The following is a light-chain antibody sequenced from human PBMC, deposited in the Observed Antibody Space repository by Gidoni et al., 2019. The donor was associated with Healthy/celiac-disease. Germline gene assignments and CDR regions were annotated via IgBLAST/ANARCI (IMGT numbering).Light chain of an antibody. CDR1: QSLLHSNGYNY. V-gene: IGKV2-28*01. J-gene: IGKJ4*01. CDR2: LGS. Sequence: DIVMTQSPLSLPVTPGEPASISCRSSQSLLHSNGYNYLDWYVQKPGQSPQLLIYLGSNRAAGVPDRFSGSGSGTDFTLKISRVEAEDVGVYYCMQTLQTPLSFXGXTKVEIK. CDR3: MQTLQTPLS.